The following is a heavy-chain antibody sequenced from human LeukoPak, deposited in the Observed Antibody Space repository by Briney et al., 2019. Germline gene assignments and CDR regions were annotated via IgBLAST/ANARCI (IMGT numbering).Heavy chain of an antibody. J-gene: IGHJ3*02. CDR1: GGSISSYY. CDR3: ARDATVTPPASFDI. V-gene: IGHV4-4*07. CDR2: IYTSGST. D-gene: IGHD4-17*01. Sequence: SETLSLTCTVSGGSISSYYWSWIRQPAGKGLEWIGRIYTSGSTDYNPSLKSRVTMSVDTSKNQFSLKLSSVTAADTAVYYCARDATVTPPASFDIWGQGTMVTVSS.